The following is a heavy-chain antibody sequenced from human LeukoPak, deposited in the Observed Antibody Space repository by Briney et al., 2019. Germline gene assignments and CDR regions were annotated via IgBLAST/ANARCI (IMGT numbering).Heavy chain of an antibody. CDR3: ARQEGGYYYDSSGYPFDY. Sequence: GRSLRLSCAASGFTFSSYAMHWVRQAPGKGLEWVAVISYDGSNKYYADSVKGRFTISRDNSKNTLYLQMNSLRAEDTAVYYCARQEGGYYYDSSGYPFDYWGQGTLVTVSS. J-gene: IGHJ4*02. CDR2: ISYDGSNK. CDR1: GFTFSSYA. V-gene: IGHV3-30-3*01. D-gene: IGHD3-22*01.